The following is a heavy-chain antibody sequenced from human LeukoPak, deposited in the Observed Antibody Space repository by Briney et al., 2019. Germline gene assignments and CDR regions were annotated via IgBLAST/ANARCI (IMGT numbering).Heavy chain of an antibody. V-gene: IGHV3-23*01. CDR2: MSGSGGST. J-gene: IGHJ4*02. D-gene: IGHD3-22*01. CDR3: AKAMSGYYDSSELDY. CDR1: GFTFSSYA. Sequence: PGGSLRLSCAASGFTFSSYAMSRVRQAPGKGLEWVSAMSGSGGSTYYADSVKGRFTISRDNSKNTLYLQMNSLRAEDTALYYCAKAMSGYYDSSELDYWGQGTLVTVSS.